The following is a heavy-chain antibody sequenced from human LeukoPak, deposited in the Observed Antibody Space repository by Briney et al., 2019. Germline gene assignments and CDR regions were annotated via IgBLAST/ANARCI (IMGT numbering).Heavy chain of an antibody. Sequence: ASVKVPCKASGYTFTSYGISWVRQAPGQGLEWMGWISAYNGNTNYAQKLQGRVTMTTDTSTSTAYMELRSLRSDDTAVYYCARVGSGGWTDKGGRNWYFDYWGQGTLVTVSS. CDR3: ARVGSGGWTDKGGRNWYFDY. CDR2: ISAYNGNT. CDR1: GYTFTSYG. J-gene: IGHJ4*02. V-gene: IGHV1-18*01. D-gene: IGHD6-19*01.